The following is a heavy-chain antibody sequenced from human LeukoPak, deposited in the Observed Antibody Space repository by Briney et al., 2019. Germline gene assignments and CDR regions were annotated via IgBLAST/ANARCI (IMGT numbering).Heavy chain of an antibody. V-gene: IGHV1-2*02. J-gene: IGHJ5*02. D-gene: IGHD2-2*01. CDR3: ARDPIQVVVPAAIGWFDP. CDR2: INTNISGT. Sequence: GASVKLSCTASGYTFTGYYMHWVRQAPGQGLEWMGWINTNISGTNYAHTFQGRVTMTRDTSISTAYMQLSRLRSEDTALYYCARDPIQVVVPAAIGWFDPWGQGTLVTVSS. CDR1: GYTFTGYY.